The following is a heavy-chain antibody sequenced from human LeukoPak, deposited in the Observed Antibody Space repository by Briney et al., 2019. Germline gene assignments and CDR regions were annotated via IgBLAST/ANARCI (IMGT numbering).Heavy chain of an antibody. CDR1: GFTFSNHA. CDR3: AKDRTAVPLAYWYFDL. J-gene: IGHJ2*01. V-gene: IGHV3-23*01. D-gene: IGHD2-2*01. Sequence: PGGSLRLSCVASGFTFSNHAMTWVRQAPGKGPEWVSVIYGSGDSTFYADSVKGRFTISRDNSKNILYLHMNSLRVEDSAIYYCAKDRTAVPLAYWYFDLWGRGTLVTVSS. CDR2: IYGSGDST.